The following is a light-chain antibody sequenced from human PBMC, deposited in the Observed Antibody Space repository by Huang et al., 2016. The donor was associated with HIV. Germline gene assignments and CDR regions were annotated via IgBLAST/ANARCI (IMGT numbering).Light chain of an antibody. J-gene: IGKJ1*01. V-gene: IGKV3-15*01. CDR2: DAS. Sequence: EILMTQSPATLSVSPGERATLSYRASQSISNKLAWYQQKPGQAPRLLIYDASTRATGIPARFSGSGSGTEFTLTISSLQSEDFAVYYCQQYSNWPPRTFGQGTKVHI. CDR1: QSISNK. CDR3: QQYSNWPPRT.